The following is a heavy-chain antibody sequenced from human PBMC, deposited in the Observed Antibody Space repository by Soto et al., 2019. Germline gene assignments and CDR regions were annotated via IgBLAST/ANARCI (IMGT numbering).Heavy chain of an antibody. Sequence: PGGSLRLSCAASGFTFSSYEMNWVRQAPGKGLEWVSYISSSGSTIYYADSVKGRFTISRDNAKNSLYLQMNSLRAEDTAVYYCARDLPYYDILTGYPRYYYGMDVWGQGTTVTVSS. CDR3: ARDLPYYDILTGYPRYYYGMDV. CDR1: GFTFSSYE. D-gene: IGHD3-9*01. CDR2: ISSSGSTI. J-gene: IGHJ6*02. V-gene: IGHV3-48*03.